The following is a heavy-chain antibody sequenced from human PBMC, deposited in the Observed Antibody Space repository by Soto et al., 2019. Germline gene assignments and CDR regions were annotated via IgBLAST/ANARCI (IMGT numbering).Heavy chain of an antibody. CDR3: ARAGAYCSGGSCYILYYYYGMDV. CDR2: INPNSGGT. CDR1: GYTLTGYY. Sequence: GASVKVSCKASGYTLTGYYMHWVRQAPGQGLEWMGWINPNSGGTNYAQKFQGWVTMTRDTSISTAYMELSRLRSDDTAVYYCARAGAYCSGGSCYILYYYYGMDVWGQGTTVTVSS. V-gene: IGHV1-2*04. D-gene: IGHD2-15*01. J-gene: IGHJ6*02.